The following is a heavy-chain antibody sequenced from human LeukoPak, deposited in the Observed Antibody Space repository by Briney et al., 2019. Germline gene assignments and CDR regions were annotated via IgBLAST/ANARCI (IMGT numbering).Heavy chain of an antibody. CDR1: GGSISSGGYS. D-gene: IGHD1-26*01. Sequence: PSETLSLTCAVSGGSISSGGYSWSWIRQPPGKGLEWIGYIYHSGSTYYNPSLKSRVTISVDRSKNQFSLKLSSVTAADTAVYYCARDAGGSYEYNWFDPWGQGTLVTVSS. J-gene: IGHJ5*02. CDR3: ARDAGGSYEYNWFDP. CDR2: IYHSGST. V-gene: IGHV4-30-2*01.